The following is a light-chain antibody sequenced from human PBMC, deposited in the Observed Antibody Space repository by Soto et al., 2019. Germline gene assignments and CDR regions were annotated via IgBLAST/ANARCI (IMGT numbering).Light chain of an antibody. CDR3: QQYGSSQWT. V-gene: IGKV3-20*01. CDR1: QSFSSSY. J-gene: IGKJ1*01. CDR2: GAS. Sequence: EIVLTQSPGTLSLSPGERATLSCRASQSFSSSYLAWYQQKPDQAPRLLIYGASSRATGIPDRFSGSGSGTDFTLTISRLEPEDFAVYYCQQYGSSQWTFGQGTKVDIK.